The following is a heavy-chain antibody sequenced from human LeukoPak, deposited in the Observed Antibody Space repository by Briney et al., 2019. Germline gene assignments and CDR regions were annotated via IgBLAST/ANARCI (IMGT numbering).Heavy chain of an antibody. V-gene: IGHV4-59*01. J-gene: IGHJ5*02. CDR1: GGSISSYY. CDR3: ARLEWLLSPGWFDP. Sequence: SETLTLTCTVSGGSISSYYWSWIRQPPGKGLEWIGYIYYSGSTNYNPSLKSRVTISVDTSKNQFSLKLSSVTAADTAVYYCARLEWLLSPGWFDPGGQGTLVTVSS. D-gene: IGHD3-3*01. CDR2: IYYSGST.